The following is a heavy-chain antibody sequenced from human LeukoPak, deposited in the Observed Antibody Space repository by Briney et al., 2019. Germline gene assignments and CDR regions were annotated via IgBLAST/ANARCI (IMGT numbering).Heavy chain of an antibody. D-gene: IGHD2/OR15-2a*01. CDR3: ARERNSDYGDY. V-gene: IGHV1-8*03. CDR1: GYTFTSYD. J-gene: IGHJ4*02. Sequence: ASVKVSCKASGYTFTSYDINWVRQATGQGLEWMGWMNPNSGNTGYAQKFQGRVTITRNTSISTAYMELSSLRSEDTAVYYCARERNSDYGDYWGQGTLVTVSS. CDR2: MNPNSGNT.